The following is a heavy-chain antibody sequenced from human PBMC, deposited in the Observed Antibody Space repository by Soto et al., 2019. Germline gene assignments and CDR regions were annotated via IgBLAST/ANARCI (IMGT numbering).Heavy chain of an antibody. CDR2: TYYRSNWRH. CDR3: ARGVDGSGFDL. CDR1: GYSVSSNTAA. V-gene: IGHV6-1*01. Sequence: SQTLSLTCAISGYSVSSNTAAWNWIRSSPSRGREWLGRTYYRSNWRHDYAVSMKSRITVNPDTSKNHFSLQLNSVTPDDTAVYYCARGVDGSGFDLWAQGTLVTVS. D-gene: IGHD6-19*01. J-gene: IGHJ4*02.